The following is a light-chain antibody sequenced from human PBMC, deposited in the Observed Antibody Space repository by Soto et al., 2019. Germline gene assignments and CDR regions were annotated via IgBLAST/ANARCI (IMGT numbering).Light chain of an antibody. Sequence: EIVLTQSPATLSLSPGERATLSCRASQSVSSYLAWYQQKPGQAPRLLIYDSSNRASGIPARFSGSGSGTDFTLTISSLEPEDFAVYCCQQRSNWLPGITFGQGKRLQIK. V-gene: IGKV3-11*01. J-gene: IGKJ5*01. CDR2: DSS. CDR3: QQRSNWLPGIT. CDR1: QSVSSY.